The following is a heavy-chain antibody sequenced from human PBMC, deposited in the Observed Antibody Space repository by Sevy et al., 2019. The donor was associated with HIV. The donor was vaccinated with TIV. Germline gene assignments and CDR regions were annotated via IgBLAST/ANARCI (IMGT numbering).Heavy chain of an antibody. Sequence: GGSLRLSCAASGFTFSSYAMHWVRQAPGKGLEWVALISYDGSNKYYADSVKGRFTISRDNSKNTLYLQMNSLRAEDTAVYYCASSDRQWLVNYFDYWGQGTLVTVSS. V-gene: IGHV3-30-3*01. D-gene: IGHD6-19*01. CDR1: GFTFSSYA. J-gene: IGHJ4*02. CDR2: ISYDGSNK. CDR3: ASSDRQWLVNYFDY.